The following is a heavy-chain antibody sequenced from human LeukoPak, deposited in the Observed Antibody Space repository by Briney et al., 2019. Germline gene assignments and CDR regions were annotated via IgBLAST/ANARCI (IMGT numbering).Heavy chain of an antibody. V-gene: IGHV5-51*01. CDR2: IYPGDSDA. D-gene: IGHD1-26*01. CDR3: ARRRDLYSGSYYPFDY. J-gene: IGHJ4*02. CDR1: GYSFTSYW. Sequence: GESLKISCKGSGYSFTSYWIGWARQMPGKGLKWMGIIYPGDSDARYSPSFQGQVTISADKSISTAYLQWSSLKASDTAMYYCARRRDLYSGSYYPFDYWGQGTLVTVSS.